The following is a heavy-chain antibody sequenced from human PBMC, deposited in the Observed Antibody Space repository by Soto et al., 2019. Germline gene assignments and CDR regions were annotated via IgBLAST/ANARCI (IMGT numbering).Heavy chain of an antibody. CDR2: IYHSGST. CDR3: ARVPLGGYYYDSSGYYYYFDY. V-gene: IGHV4-4*02. CDR1: GGSISSSNW. Sequence: QVQLQESGPGLVKPSGTLSLTCAVSGGSISSSNWWRWVRQPPGKGLEWIGEIYHSGSTNYNPSLKSRVTISVDTSKNQFSLKLSSVTAADTAVYYCARVPLGGYYYDSSGYYYYFDYWGQGTLVTVSS. D-gene: IGHD3-22*01. J-gene: IGHJ4*02.